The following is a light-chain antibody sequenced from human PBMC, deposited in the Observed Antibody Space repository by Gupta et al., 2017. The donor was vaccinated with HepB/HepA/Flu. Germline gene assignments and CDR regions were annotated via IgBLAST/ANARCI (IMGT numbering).Light chain of an antibody. CDR2: GAS. CDR3: QQYNIWPWT. J-gene: IGKJ1*01. Sequence: EIVMTQSPATLSVSPGERVAFSCRASQDVHTNLAWMQQKPGQAPKVLFYGASARATGVPARFIGSGSRTEFTLTITSLQSEDVAVYVCQQYNIWPWTFGQGTKVEI. V-gene: IGKV3-15*01. CDR1: QDVHTN.